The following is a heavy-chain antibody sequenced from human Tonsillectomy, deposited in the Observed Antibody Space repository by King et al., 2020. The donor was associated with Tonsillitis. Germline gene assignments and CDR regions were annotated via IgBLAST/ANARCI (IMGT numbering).Heavy chain of an antibody. Sequence: VQLQESGPGLVKPSETLSLTCTVSGGSISNYYWSWIRQPPGKGLEWIGYIYYSGGTNYNPSLKSRVTISVDTSKNQFSLKLSSVTAADTAVYYCARNGGYSYALDYWGQGTLVTVSS. CDR3: ARNGGYSYALDY. V-gene: IGHV4-59*01. CDR1: GGSISNYY. D-gene: IGHD5-18*01. CDR2: IYYSGGT. J-gene: IGHJ4*02.